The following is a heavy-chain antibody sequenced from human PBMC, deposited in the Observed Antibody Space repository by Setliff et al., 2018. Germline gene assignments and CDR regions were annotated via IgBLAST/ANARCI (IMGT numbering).Heavy chain of an antibody. CDR2: IYYSGST. Sequence: SETLSLTCTVSGGSISSYYWSWIRQPPGKGLEWIGYIYYSGSTNYNPSLKSRVTISVDTSKNQFSLRLTSVSAADTAVYYCARGGTYRYFDYWGQGTLVTVSS. CDR1: GGSISSYY. V-gene: IGHV4-59*08. J-gene: IGHJ4*02. CDR3: ARGGTYRYFDY.